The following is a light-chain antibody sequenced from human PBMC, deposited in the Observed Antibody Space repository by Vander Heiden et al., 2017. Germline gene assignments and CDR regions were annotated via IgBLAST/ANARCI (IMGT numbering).Light chain of an antibody. CDR1: QSISSW. Sequence: DIQMTQSPSTLSASVGDRVTITCPASQSISSWLAWYQQKPGKAPKLLIYKASSLESGVPSRFSGSGSGTEFTLTISSLQPDDFATYYCQHSGTFGPGTKVDIK. CDR2: KAS. J-gene: IGKJ3*01. CDR3: QHSGT. V-gene: IGKV1-5*03.